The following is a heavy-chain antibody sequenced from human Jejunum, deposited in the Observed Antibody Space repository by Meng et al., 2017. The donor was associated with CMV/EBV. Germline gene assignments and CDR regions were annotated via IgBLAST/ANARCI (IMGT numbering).Heavy chain of an antibody. Sequence: SGLTFTNYAMSWVRQAPGKGLEWVAVIGGSGDTTYYADSVKGRFTISRDNSKNTLYLQMNSLRGDDTAVYYCVPGGIVGATEGWDYWGQGTLVTVSS. V-gene: IGHV3-23*01. CDR3: VPGGIVGATEGWDY. CDR2: IGGSGDTT. CDR1: GLTFTNYA. J-gene: IGHJ4*02. D-gene: IGHD1-26*01.